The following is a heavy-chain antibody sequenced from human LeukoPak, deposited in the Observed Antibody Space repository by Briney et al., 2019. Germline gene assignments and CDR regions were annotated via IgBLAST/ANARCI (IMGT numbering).Heavy chain of an antibody. CDR2: ISSSSSYI. CDR1: GFTFSSYS. D-gene: IGHD2-8*02. Sequence: GGSLRLSCAASGFTFSSYSMNWVRQAPGKGLEWVSSISSSSSYIYYADSVKGRFTISRDNSKNTLYLQMNTLRAEDTAVYYCAKELWSWSFDYWGQGTLVSVPS. V-gene: IGHV3-21*04. J-gene: IGHJ4*02. CDR3: AKELWSWSFDY.